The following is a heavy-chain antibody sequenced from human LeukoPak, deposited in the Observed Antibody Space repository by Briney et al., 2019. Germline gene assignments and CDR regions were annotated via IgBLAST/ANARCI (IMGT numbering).Heavy chain of an antibody. CDR1: GFTFSSYG. CDR3: AKNHDSNTYHTDDAFDI. D-gene: IGHD2/OR15-2a*01. CDR2: ISVSGFST. J-gene: IGHJ3*02. Sequence: GGSLRLSCAASGFTFSSYGMSWVRQAPGKGLEWVSVISVSGFSTYYADSVKGRFTISRDMSKSTLYLQMNSLRAEDTAIYYCAKNHDSNTYHTDDAFDIWGQGTMVTVSS. V-gene: IGHV3-23*01.